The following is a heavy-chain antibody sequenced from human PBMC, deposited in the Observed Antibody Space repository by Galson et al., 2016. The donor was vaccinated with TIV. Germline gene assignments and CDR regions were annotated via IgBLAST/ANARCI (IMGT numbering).Heavy chain of an antibody. J-gene: IGHJ6*02. CDR1: TLTVSDNF. D-gene: IGHD4/OR15-4a*01. CDR3: ARERRHCGNECYLRYYFGMDV. CDR2: IDSDGRT. Sequence: SLRLSCAASTLTVSDNFMTWVRQVPGKGLEWVSLIDSDGRTTHAESVKGRFTVSRDRSKNTVYLRMNNLRTEDTAVYYCARERRHCGNECYLRYYFGMDVWGLGTTVTVS. V-gene: IGHV3-66*02.